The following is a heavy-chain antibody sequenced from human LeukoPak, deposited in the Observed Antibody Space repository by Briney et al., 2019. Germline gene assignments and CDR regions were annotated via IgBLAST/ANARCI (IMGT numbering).Heavy chain of an antibody. J-gene: IGHJ4*02. CDR2: ISASGSSI. V-gene: IGHV3-11*01. CDR1: GFTFGDYY. Sequence: GGSLRLSCAASGFTFGDYYMSWFRQTPGKGLEWLSYISASGSSISYADSVKGRFTISRDNAKNSLDLQMSSLTSEDTAVYCCATDYHGSGTFDYWGQGTLVTVSS. D-gene: IGHD3-10*01. CDR3: ATDYHGSGTFDY.